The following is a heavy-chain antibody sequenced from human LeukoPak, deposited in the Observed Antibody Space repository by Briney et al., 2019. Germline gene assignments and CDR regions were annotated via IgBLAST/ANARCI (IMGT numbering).Heavy chain of an antibody. D-gene: IGHD2-2*01. V-gene: IGHV3-48*01. CDR3: ARDGGYCSGITCPGNL. J-gene: IGHJ4*02. Sequence: GGSLRLSCAASGFTFSSYSMNWVRQAPGKGLEWVSYISSSSSTIYYADSVKGRFTISRDNAKNSLYLQMNSLRAEDTAMYFCARDGGYCSGITCPGNLWGQGALVTVSP. CDR2: ISSSSSTI. CDR1: GFTFSSYS.